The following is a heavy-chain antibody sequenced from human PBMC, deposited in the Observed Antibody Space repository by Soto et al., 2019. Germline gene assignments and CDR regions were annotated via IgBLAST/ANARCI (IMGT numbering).Heavy chain of an antibody. CDR1: GGSISSYY. CDR3: ARRPRVARDYYGMDV. CDR2: IYYSGST. Sequence: SEILSLTCTVSGGSISSYYWSWIRQPPGKGLEWIGYIYYSGSTNYNPSLKSRVTISVDTSKNQFSLKLSSVTAADTAVYYCARRPRVARDYYGMDVWGQGTTVTVSS. V-gene: IGHV4-59*01. D-gene: IGHD5-12*01. J-gene: IGHJ6*02.